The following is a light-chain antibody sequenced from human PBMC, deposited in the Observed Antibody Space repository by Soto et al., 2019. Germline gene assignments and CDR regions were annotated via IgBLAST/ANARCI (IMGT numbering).Light chain of an antibody. Sequence: EIVLTQSPGTLSLSPGDRVILSCRASQSVRSSSLAWYQQKPGQAPRLLIYAASTRATGIPDRFSGSGSGTDFTLTISRLEPEDFAVYYCQQYQFGTSQAFGQGTKVDIK. CDR3: QQYQFGTSQA. J-gene: IGKJ1*01. CDR1: QSVRSSS. CDR2: AAS. V-gene: IGKV3-20*01.